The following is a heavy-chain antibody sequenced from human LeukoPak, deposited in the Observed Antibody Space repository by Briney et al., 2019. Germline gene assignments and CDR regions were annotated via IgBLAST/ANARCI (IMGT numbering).Heavy chain of an antibody. Sequence: PGGSLRLSCAASGFTFSSFGMNWVRQAPGKGLEWVSYISYSSSLTDYADSVEGRFTISRDNAKNSLSLQLNSLRDEDTAVYFCAKVIRRGYGMDVWGQGTTVTVSS. CDR3: AKVIRRGYGMDV. CDR1: GFTFSSFG. V-gene: IGHV3-48*02. CDR2: ISYSSSLT. D-gene: IGHD2-21*01. J-gene: IGHJ6*02.